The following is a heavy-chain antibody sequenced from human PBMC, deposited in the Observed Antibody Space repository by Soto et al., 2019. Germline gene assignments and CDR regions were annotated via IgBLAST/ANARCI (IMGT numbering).Heavy chain of an antibody. V-gene: IGHV3-23*01. D-gene: IGHD6-19*01. J-gene: IGHJ6*02. CDR1: GFTFSSYA. Sequence: PGGSLRLSCAASGFTFSSYAMSWVRQAPGKGPEWVSAISGSGGSTYYADSVKGRFTISRDNSKNTLYLQMNSLRAEDTAVYYRAKDSRTGYSSGWYSAYYYGMDVWGQGTTVTVSS. CDR3: AKDSRTGYSSGWYSAYYYGMDV. CDR2: ISGSGGST.